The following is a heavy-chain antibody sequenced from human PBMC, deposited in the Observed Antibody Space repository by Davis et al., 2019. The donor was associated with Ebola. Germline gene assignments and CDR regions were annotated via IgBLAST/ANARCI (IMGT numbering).Heavy chain of an antibody. CDR1: GGSISSYY. Sequence: PSETLSLTCTVSGGSISSYYWSWIRQPPGKGLEWIGYVFDSGSTNYNPSLRSRVTISVDTSKNQFSLKLSSVTAADTAAYYCARSMVQGVIGFDWFDPWGQGTLVTVSS. CDR2: VFDSGST. D-gene: IGHD3-10*01. J-gene: IGHJ5*02. CDR3: ARSMVQGVIGFDWFDP. V-gene: IGHV4-59*01.